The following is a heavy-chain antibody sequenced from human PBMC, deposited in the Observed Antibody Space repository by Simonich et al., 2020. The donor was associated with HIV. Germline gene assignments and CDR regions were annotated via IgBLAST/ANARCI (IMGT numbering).Heavy chain of an antibody. V-gene: IGHV3-23*01. CDR2: IGIRDTT. D-gene: IGHD1-1*01. Sequence: EVQLLESGVGLVQPWGSLRLSCAGSVFTFSNYAMTWARQGTGKGLEWVSGIGIRDTTYYSDSGMGRVTIARNISKNTLWLQMSNLRAEDTAVYYCASERHVRDGFQHWGQGTLVTVSS. CDR1: VFTFSNYA. J-gene: IGHJ1*01. CDR3: ASERHVRDGFQH.